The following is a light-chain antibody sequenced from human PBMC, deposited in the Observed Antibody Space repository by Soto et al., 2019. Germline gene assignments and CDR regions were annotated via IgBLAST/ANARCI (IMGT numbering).Light chain of an antibody. CDR1: QGISNL. J-gene: IGKJ2*01. Sequence: DIQMTQSPSSLSASVGDRVTITCRASQGISNLLGWFQHKPGKAPKRLIYAASSLQGGVPSRFSGSGSGTELTLTITCLQPEDFADYYCLHHHTYPYTFGQGTKLEIK. CDR3: LHHHTYPYT. CDR2: AAS. V-gene: IGKV1-17*01.